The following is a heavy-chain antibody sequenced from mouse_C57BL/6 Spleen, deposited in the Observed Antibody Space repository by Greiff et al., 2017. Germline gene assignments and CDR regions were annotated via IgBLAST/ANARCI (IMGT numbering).Heavy chain of an antibody. CDR1: GYTFTDYY. J-gene: IGHJ1*03. Sequence: QVQLQQSGPELVKPGASVKISCKASGYTFTDYYINWVKQRPGPGLEWIGWIYPGNDNTKYNEKFKGKATLTVDTSSSTAYMQLSSLTSEDSAVYFCARSFYDGYYGYFVVWGTGTTVTVSS. CDR3: ARSFYDGYYGYFVV. CDR2: IYPGNDNT. V-gene: IGHV1-84*01. D-gene: IGHD2-3*01.